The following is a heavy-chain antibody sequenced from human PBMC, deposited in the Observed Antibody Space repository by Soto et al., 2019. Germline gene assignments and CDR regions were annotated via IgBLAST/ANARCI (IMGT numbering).Heavy chain of an antibody. CDR1: GFTFSNYG. CDR2: VSANNGHT. V-gene: IGHV1-18*01. D-gene: IGHD2-8*01. J-gene: IGHJ6*02. Sequence: ASVKVSCKASGFTFSNYGLNWVRLAPGQGLEWMGWVSANNGHTNYAQNLQGRVSMTTDTSTSTAYMELRGLRFDDTAVYYFARDIERVTENHVFYYYAMDVWGQGTTVTVS. CDR3: ARDIERVTENHVFYYYAMDV.